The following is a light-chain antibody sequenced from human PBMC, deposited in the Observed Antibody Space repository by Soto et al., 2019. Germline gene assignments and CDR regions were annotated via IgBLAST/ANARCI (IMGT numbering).Light chain of an antibody. CDR3: QQYNKWPQG. Sequence: EMVMTQCPATLSVSPGERATLSCRASQSVSSDLTWYQQKPGQVPRLLMYDASTRATGIPARFSGSGSGTEFTLTISSLQSEDSAVYYCQQYNKWPQGLGQGTRMEIK. CDR1: QSVSSD. J-gene: IGKJ5*01. CDR2: DAS. V-gene: IGKV3-15*01.